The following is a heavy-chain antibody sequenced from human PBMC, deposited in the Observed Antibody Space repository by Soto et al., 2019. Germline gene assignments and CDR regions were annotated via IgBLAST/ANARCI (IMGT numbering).Heavy chain of an antibody. CDR2: ISGSGGST. CDR1: GFTFSSYA. J-gene: IGHJ3*02. CDR3: AKVLEFGDYGDYVQAFDI. V-gene: IGHV3-23*01. D-gene: IGHD4-17*01. Sequence: EVQLLESGGGLVQPGGSLRLSCAASGFTFSSYAMSWVRQAPGKGLEWVSAISGSGGSTYYADSVKGRFTISRDNSKNTLYLQMNSLRADDTAVYYCAKVLEFGDYGDYVQAFDIWCQGTMVTVSS.